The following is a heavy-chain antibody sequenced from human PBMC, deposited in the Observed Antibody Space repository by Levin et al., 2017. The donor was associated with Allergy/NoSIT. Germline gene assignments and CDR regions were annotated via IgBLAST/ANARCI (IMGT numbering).Heavy chain of an antibody. V-gene: IGHV4-59*01. D-gene: IGHD3-10*01. J-gene: IGHJ6*03. Sequence: SETLSLTCTVSGGSINNYYWNWIRRPPGKGLEWIGYIYYNGNTNYNPSLKSRVTISLDTSKNQVSLELSSVTAADTAVYYCARGPDYGPARCYHMDVWGKGTTVTVSS. CDR3: ARGPDYGPARCYHMDV. CDR1: GGSINNYY. CDR2: IYYNGNT.